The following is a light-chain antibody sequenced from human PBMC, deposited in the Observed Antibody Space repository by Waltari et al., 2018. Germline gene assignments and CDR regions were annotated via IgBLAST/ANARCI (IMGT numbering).Light chain of an antibody. V-gene: IGLV4-69*01. CDR1: SAHRSYA. CDR3: QTWGTGIWV. Sequence: QLVLTQSPSASASLGPSVTLTCTLTSAHRSYAIAWHQQQPEKGPRYLMKLNSDGSHSKGDGIPDRFSGSSSGAERYLTISSLQSEDEADYYCQTWGTGIWVFGGGTKLTVL. CDR2: LNSDGSH. J-gene: IGLJ3*02.